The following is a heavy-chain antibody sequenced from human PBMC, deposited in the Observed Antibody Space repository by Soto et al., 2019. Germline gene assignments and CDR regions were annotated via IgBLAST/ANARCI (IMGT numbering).Heavy chain of an antibody. CDR3: RADIVVVPAAMALTPVDY. Sequence: GGSLRLSCAASGFTFSGSAMHWVRQASGEGLEWVGRIRSKANCYATAYAASVKGRFTISRDDSKNTAYLQMNSLKTEDTAVYYCRADIVVVPAAMALTPVDYWGQGTLVTVSS. D-gene: IGHD2-2*01. J-gene: IGHJ4*02. CDR2: IRSKANCYAT. CDR1: GFTFSGSA. V-gene: IGHV3-73*01.